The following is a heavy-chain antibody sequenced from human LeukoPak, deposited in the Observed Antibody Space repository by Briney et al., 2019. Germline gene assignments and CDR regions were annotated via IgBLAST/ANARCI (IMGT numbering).Heavy chain of an antibody. CDR3: AREGRGYCSSTSCYMQHFDY. CDR1: GYTFTSYY. V-gene: IGHV1-46*01. J-gene: IGHJ4*02. Sequence: GASVKVSCKASGYTFTSYYMHWVRQAPGQGLEWMGIINPSGGSTSYAQKFQGRVTMTRDTSTSTAYMELSSLRSEDTAVYYCAREGRGYCSSTSCYMQHFDYWGQGTLVAVSS. CDR2: INPSGGST. D-gene: IGHD2-2*01.